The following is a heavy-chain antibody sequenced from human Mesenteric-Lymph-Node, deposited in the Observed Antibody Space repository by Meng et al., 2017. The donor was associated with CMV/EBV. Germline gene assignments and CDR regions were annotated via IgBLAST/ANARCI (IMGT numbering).Heavy chain of an antibody. CDR3: ARDLPTGYRYGENWFDS. V-gene: IGHV3-30*02. D-gene: IGHD5-18*01. Sequence: GESLKISCAASGFTFSSYGMHWVRQAPGKGLEWVAFIRYDGSNKYYADSVKGRFTISRDNAKNTLYLQMNSLIAEDTAVYYCARDLPTGYRYGENWFDSWGQGTLVTVSS. CDR2: IRYDGSNK. CDR1: GFTFSSYG. J-gene: IGHJ5*01.